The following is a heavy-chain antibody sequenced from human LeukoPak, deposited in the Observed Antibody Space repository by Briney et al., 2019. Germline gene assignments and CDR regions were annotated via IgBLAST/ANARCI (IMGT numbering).Heavy chain of an antibody. Sequence: GESLKISCRGSGYSFTNYWIGWVRQMPGKGLEWMAIIHPGDSDTRYSPSFQGQVTISADKSISTAYLQWSSLKASDTAMYYCARLGPTVTTVSLDYWGQGTLVTVSS. D-gene: IGHD4-11*01. V-gene: IGHV5-51*01. CDR1: GYSFTNYW. J-gene: IGHJ4*02. CDR3: ARLGPTVTTVSLDY. CDR2: IHPGDSDT.